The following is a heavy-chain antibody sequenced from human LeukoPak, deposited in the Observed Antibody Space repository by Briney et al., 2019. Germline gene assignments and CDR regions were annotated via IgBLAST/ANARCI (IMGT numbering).Heavy chain of an antibody. CDR1: GGSISSYY. D-gene: IGHD6-19*01. Sequence: SETLSLTCAVSGGSISSYYWSWIRQPARKGLEWIGGIYHSGSTNYNPSLKSRVTISVDTSKNQFSLKLSSVTAADTAVYYLAGGARGFSSGWNSSRVGDYYHYLDVWGKGTTVTVPS. CDR2: IYHSGST. CDR3: AGGARGFSSGWNSSRVGDYYHYLDV. V-gene: IGHV4-4*07. J-gene: IGHJ6*03.